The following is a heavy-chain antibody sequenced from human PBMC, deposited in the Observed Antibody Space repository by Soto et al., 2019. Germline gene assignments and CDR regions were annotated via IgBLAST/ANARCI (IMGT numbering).Heavy chain of an antibody. CDR1: GYTFTSYG. Sequence: ASVKVSCKASGYTFTSYGISWVRQVPGQGLEWMGWISAYNGNTNYAQKLQGRVTMTTDTSTSTAYMELRSLRSDDTAVYYCSRELGIAAAGTVGWFDPWGQGTLVTVSS. CDR3: SRELGIAAAGTVGWFDP. J-gene: IGHJ5*02. CDR2: ISAYNGNT. V-gene: IGHV1-18*01. D-gene: IGHD6-13*01.